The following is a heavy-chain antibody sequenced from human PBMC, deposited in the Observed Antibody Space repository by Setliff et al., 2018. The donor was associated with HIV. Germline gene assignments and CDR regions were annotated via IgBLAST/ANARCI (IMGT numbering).Heavy chain of an antibody. Sequence: SETLSLTCTVSGDSISSVGYYWSWIRQHPGKGLEWIGYVYYSGSTYYNPSLKSRVTISVDTSKNHFSLRLTSVTAADTAVYYCTIPASSLAPNWGRGTQVTVSS. CDR3: TIPASSLAPN. V-gene: IGHV4-39*02. J-gene: IGHJ4*02. CDR2: VYYSGST. CDR1: GDSISSVGYY.